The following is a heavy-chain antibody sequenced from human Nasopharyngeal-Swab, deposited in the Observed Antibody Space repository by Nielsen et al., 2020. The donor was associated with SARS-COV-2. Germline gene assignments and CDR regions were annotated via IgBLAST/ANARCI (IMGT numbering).Heavy chain of an antibody. CDR2: IYYSGST. CDR1: GGSISSYY. Sequence: GSLRLSCTASGGSISSYYWSWIRQPPGKGLEWIGYIYYSGSTNYNPSLKSRVTISVDTSKNQFSLKLSSVTAADTAVYYCRGITGTPGAFDIWGQGTMVTVSS. V-gene: IGHV4-59*01. J-gene: IGHJ3*02. D-gene: IGHD1-20*01. CDR3: RGITGTPGAFDI.